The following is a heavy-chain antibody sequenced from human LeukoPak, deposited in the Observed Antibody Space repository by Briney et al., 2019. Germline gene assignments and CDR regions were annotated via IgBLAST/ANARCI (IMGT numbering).Heavy chain of an antibody. V-gene: IGHV3-53*01. D-gene: IGHD3-22*01. CDR2: IYSGGST. CDR1: GFTVSSNY. CDR3: AARYDSSGYYDY. Sequence: PGGSLRLSCAASGFTVSSNYMSWVRQAPGKGLEWVSVIYSGGSTYYADSVKGRLTISRDNPKNTLYLEMNTLRAEDTAVYYCAARYDSSGYYDYWGQGTLVTVSS. J-gene: IGHJ4*02.